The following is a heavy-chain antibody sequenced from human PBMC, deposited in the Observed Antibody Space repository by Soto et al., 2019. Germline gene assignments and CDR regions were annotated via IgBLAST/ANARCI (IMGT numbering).Heavy chain of an antibody. J-gene: IGHJ5*02. Sequence: PXXSLRLSCEASGFIFTSYGIHWVPQAPGKGLERGKGMTCNGDIENYAATANNRFTISRVNISIDPSRHKYCLTVGYMAVYYSAIDSCARLRTLNSSFDHWGQGALVTVSS. V-gene: IGHV3-30*03. CDR2: MTCNGDIE. D-gene: IGHD2-8*01. CDR1: GFIFTSYG. CDR3: AIDSCARLRTLNSSFDH.